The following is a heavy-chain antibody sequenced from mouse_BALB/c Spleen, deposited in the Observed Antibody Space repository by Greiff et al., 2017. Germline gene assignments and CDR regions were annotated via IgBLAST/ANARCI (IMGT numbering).Heavy chain of an antibody. CDR3: ARGGAGMAY. V-gene: IGHV1S29*02. D-gene: IGHD4-1*01. CDR1: GYTFTDYN. Sequence: VQLQQSGPELVKPGASVKISCKVSGYTFTDYNMHWVKQSHGRILEWIGYIYPYNGGTGYNQKFKSKATLTVDNSSSTAYMELRGLTSEDSAVYSGARGGAGMAYWGQGTLVTVSA. J-gene: IGHJ3*01. CDR2: IYPYNGGT.